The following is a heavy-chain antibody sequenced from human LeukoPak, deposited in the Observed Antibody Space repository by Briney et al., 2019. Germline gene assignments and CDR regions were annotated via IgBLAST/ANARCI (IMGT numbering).Heavy chain of an antibody. D-gene: IGHD3-10*01. V-gene: IGHV3-21*01. CDR2: IRSSSSYI. CDR1: GFTFSSYS. CDR3: ARALSGT. Sequence: GGPLRLSCAASGFTFSSYSMNWLRQAPGKGLEGVSSIRSSSSYIYYGDSVKGRFTISRDNAKNSLYLKMNSLRAEDTAVYYCARALSGTWGQGTLVTVSS. J-gene: IGHJ4*02.